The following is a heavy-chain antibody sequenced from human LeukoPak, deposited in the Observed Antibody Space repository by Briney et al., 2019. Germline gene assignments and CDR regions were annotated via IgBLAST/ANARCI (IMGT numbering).Heavy chain of an antibody. CDR3: ATWGNIAAAGSGNWFDP. CDR2: INPNSGGT. J-gene: IGHJ5*02. V-gene: IGHV1-2*02. Sequence: ASVKVSCKASGYTFTGYYMHWVRQAPGQELEWMGWINPNSGGTNYAQKFQGRVTMTRDTSISTAYMELSRLRSDDTAVYYCATWGNIAAAGSGNWFDPLGQGTLVTVSS. D-gene: IGHD6-13*01. CDR1: GYTFTGYY.